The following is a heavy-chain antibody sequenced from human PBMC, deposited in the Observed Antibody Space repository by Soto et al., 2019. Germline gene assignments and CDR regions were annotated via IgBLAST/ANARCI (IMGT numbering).Heavy chain of an antibody. J-gene: IGHJ4*02. CDR1: GFAFGDYA. V-gene: IGHV3-49*04. CDR2: IRSKAYGGTT. CDR3: TREVGRWLQLRPIDY. Sequence: GGSLRLSCTASGFAFGDYAMSWVRQAPGKGLEWVGFIRSKAYGGTTEYAASVKGRFTISRDDSKSIAYLQMNSLKTEDTAVYYCTREVGRWLQLRPIDYWGQGTLVTVSS. D-gene: IGHD5-12*01.